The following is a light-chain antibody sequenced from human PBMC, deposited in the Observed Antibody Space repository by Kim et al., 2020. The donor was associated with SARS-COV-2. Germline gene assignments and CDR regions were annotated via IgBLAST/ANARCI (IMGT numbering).Light chain of an antibody. Sequence: AIQLTQSPSSLSASVGDRVTITCRASQGVNSALAWYQQRPGKPPKLLIYDASSLESGVPSRFSGSGSGTDFTLTISSLQPEDFATYYCQHFNSYSYTFGQGTKLEI. CDR2: DAS. V-gene: IGKV1-13*02. CDR3: QHFNSYSYT. J-gene: IGKJ2*01. CDR1: QGVNSA.